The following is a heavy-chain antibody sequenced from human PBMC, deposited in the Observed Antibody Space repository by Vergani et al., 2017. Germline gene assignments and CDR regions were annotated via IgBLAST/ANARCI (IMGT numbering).Heavy chain of an antibody. CDR2: IRYDGSNT. Sequence: QVQLVESGGGVVQPGGSLRLSCGASVFTFSNYGMHWVRQAPGKGLEWWTFIRYDGSNTYYADSVKGRFTISRDNCKNTLFLQMNSLRPEDTAVYYCARDTVTGGRYFDSWGQGTLVTVSS. J-gene: IGHJ4*02. D-gene: IGHD6-19*01. CDR1: VFTFSNYG. CDR3: ARDTVTGGRYFDS. V-gene: IGHV3-30*02.